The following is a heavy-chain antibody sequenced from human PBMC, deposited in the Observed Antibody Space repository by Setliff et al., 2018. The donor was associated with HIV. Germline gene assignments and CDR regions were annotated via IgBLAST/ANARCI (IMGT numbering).Heavy chain of an antibody. CDR3: TKGVKWLAP. CDR1: GFTVSTNY. Sequence: GGSLRLSCAASGFTVSTNYMTWVRQAPGEGLEWVSLIYSNGDTYYADSVKGRFIIYRDNSKNTLYLQMYGLRVEDTAMYYCTKGVKWLAPWGQGTPVTVSS. D-gene: IGHD2-21*01. CDR2: IYSNGDT. V-gene: IGHV3-53*01. J-gene: IGHJ5*02.